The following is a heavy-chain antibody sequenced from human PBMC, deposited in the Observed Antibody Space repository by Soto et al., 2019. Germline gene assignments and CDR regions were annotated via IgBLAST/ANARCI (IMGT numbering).Heavy chain of an antibody. Sequence: SQTLSLTCAISGDSVSTNIAAWSWIRQSPSRGLEWLGRTLYKSSKWYNEYAVSVKSRMTINPDTSKNQFSLQLNSVTPEDTAVYYCARDAAPTLNYPHGMDVWGQGTAVTVSS. J-gene: IGHJ6*02. CDR2: TLYKSSKWYN. CDR1: GDSVSTNIAA. V-gene: IGHV6-1*01. CDR3: ARDAAPTLNYPHGMDV. D-gene: IGHD1-7*01.